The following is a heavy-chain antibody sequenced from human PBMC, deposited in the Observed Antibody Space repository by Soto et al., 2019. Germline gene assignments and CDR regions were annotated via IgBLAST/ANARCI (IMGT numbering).Heavy chain of an antibody. V-gene: IGHV1-3*01. CDR3: ASGLLGYFDN. CDR2: INAGSGYT. D-gene: IGHD7-27*01. Sequence: QVQLVQSGAEVKKPGASVKVSCKASGYSFTTYAMHWVRQAPGQRLEWLGWINAGSGYTTYSQKVQGRVTLTRDTSATTAYMELSSLRSEDTAVYYCASGLLGYFDNWGQGTLVTVSS. J-gene: IGHJ4*02. CDR1: GYSFTTYA.